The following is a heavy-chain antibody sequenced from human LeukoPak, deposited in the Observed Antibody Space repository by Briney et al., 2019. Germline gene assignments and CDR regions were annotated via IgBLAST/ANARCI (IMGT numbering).Heavy chain of an antibody. Sequence: ASVKVSCKASGYTFTGYYMHWVRQAPGQGLEWMGWINTNTGNPTYAQGFTGRFVFSLDTSVSTAYLQISSLKAEDTAVYYCARESTNYDFWSGYLVHFDLWGRGTLVTVSS. D-gene: IGHD3-3*01. CDR3: ARESTNYDFWSGYLVHFDL. V-gene: IGHV7-4-1*02. CDR2: INTNTGNP. CDR1: GYTFTGYY. J-gene: IGHJ2*01.